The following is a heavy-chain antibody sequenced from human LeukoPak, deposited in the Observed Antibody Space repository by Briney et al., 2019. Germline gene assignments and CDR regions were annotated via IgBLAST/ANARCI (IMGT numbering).Heavy chain of an antibody. CDR1: SASVNSGSSY. D-gene: IGHD6-19*01. V-gene: IGHV4-61*01. Sequence: SETLSLTCTVSSASVNSGSSYWSWIRQPPGKRLEWIGYIYYSGSTNYNPSLKSRVTISVDTSKNQFSLKLSSVTAADTAVYYCASVRAVAGLDYWGQGTLVTVSS. CDR3: ASVRAVAGLDY. J-gene: IGHJ4*02. CDR2: IYYSGST.